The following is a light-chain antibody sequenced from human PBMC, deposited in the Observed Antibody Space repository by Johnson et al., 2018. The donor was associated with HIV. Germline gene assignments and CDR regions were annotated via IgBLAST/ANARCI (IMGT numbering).Light chain of an antibody. CDR3: GTWDTSLIAGRV. Sequence: QSMLTQPPSVSAAPGQKVTISCSGSSSDMGNYAVSWYQQLPGTAPKLLIYQNNERPSGIPDRFSGSKYGTAETLGINGLKPGDEAYYYFGTWDTSLIAGRVVVTGTKVTVL. CDR2: QNN. J-gene: IGLJ1*01. CDR1: SSDMGNYA. V-gene: IGLV1-51*02.